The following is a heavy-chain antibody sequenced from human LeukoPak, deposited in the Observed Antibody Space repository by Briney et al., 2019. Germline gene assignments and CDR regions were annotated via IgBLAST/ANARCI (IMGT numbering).Heavy chain of an antibody. J-gene: IGHJ6*03. CDR1: GGSISSGSYY. D-gene: IGHD3-22*01. V-gene: IGHV4-61*02. CDR3: ARRRRITMITTYYYYMDV. CDR2: IYTSGST. Sequence: SETLSLTCTVSGGSISSGSYYWSWIRQPAGKGLEWIGRIYTSGSTNYNPSLKSRVTISVDTSKNQFSLKLSSVTAADTAVYYCARRRRITMITTYYYYMDVWGKGTTVTVSS.